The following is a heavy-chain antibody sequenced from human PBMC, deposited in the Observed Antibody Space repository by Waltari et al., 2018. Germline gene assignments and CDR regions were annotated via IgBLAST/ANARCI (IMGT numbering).Heavy chain of an antibody. D-gene: IGHD1-26*01. J-gene: IGHJ4*02. CDR1: GYTFTGYQ. CDR2: INPNSGGT. Sequence: QVHLVQSGAEVKKPGASVKVSCKASGYTFTGYQIHWVRQAPGQGLEWMGWINPNSGGTNYAQNFQGRVTITRDTSIRTAYMELSRLRSDDTAMYYCAIDLVVGSGDYWGQGTLVTVSS. CDR3: AIDLVVGSGDY. V-gene: IGHV1-2*02.